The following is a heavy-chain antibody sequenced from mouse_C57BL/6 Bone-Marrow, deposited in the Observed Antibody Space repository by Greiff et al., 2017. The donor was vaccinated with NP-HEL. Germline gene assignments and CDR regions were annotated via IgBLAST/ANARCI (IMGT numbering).Heavy chain of an antibody. D-gene: IGHD4-1*01. J-gene: IGHJ4*01. Sequence: VQLQQPGAELVKPGASVKLSCKASGYTFTSYWMHWVKQRPGQGLEWIGMIHPNSGSTNYNEKFKSKATLTVDKSSSTAYMQLSSLTSEDSAVYYCARSTGLGYAMDYWGQGTSVTVSS. CDR1: GYTFTSYW. V-gene: IGHV1-64*01. CDR2: IHPNSGST. CDR3: ARSTGLGYAMDY.